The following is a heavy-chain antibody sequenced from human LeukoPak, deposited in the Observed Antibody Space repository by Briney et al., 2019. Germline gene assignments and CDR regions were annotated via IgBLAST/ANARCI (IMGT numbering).Heavy chain of an antibody. Sequence: ASVKVSRKASGYTFTGYYMHWVRQPPGQGLEWMGRINPNSGGTNYAQKFQGRVTITRDTSISTAYMELSRLRCDDTAVYYSARSYYYDSSGYYALWGQGTLVSVSS. CDR3: ARSYYYDSSGYYAL. CDR1: GYTFTGYY. D-gene: IGHD3-22*01. V-gene: IGHV1-2*06. CDR2: INPNSGGT. J-gene: IGHJ4*02.